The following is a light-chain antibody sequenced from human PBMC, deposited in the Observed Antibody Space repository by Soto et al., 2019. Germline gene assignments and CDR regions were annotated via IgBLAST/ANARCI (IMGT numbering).Light chain of an antibody. CDR3: QQYGSSPIT. CDR2: GAS. CDR1: QSVASSL. V-gene: IGKV3-20*01. J-gene: IGKJ5*01. Sequence: EVVLTQSPGTLSLSPGERATLSCRASQSVASSLLAWYQQKPGQAPRLLIYGASSRATGSPDRFSGSGSGTDFTLTISRLDPEDFAVDYCQQYGSSPITFGQGTRLEIK.